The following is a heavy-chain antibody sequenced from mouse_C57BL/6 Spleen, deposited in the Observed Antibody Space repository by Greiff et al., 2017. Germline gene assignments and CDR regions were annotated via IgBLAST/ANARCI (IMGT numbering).Heavy chain of an antibody. Sequence: VQLQQSGAELVKPGASVKMSCKASGYTFTSYWITWVKQRPGQGLEWIGDIYPGSGSTNYNEKFKSKATLTVDKSSSTAYMQLSSLTSEDSAVYYCASGLLPGAYWGQGTLVTVSA. V-gene: IGHV1-55*01. CDR3: ASGLLPGAY. D-gene: IGHD2-3*01. J-gene: IGHJ3*01. CDR1: GYTFTSYW. CDR2: IYPGSGST.